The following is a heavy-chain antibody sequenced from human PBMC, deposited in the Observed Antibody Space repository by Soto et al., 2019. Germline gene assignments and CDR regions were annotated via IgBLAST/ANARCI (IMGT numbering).Heavy chain of an antibody. Sequence: WGSLRLSCAASAFTFSSYSMNWVRQAPGKGLEWVSYISSSSSTTYYAHSVKGRFTISRDNAKDSLYLQMNSLRAEDAAVYYCARGETRDSVENNALEIWGQGTVVTVSS. CDR2: ISSSSSTT. V-gene: IGHV3-48*01. CDR3: ARGETRDSVENNALEI. CDR1: AFTFSSYS. J-gene: IGHJ3*02. D-gene: IGHD4-17*01.